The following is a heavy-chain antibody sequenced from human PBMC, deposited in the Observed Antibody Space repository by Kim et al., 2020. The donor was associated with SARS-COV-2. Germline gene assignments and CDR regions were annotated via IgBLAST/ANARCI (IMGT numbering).Heavy chain of an antibody. J-gene: IGHJ6*02. CDR1: GYSFTSYW. V-gene: IGHV5-10-1*01. D-gene: IGHD6-19*01. CDR2: IDPSDSYT. CDR3: ARGSIAVAGVYYYGMDV. Sequence: GESLKISCKGSGYSFTSYWISWVRQMPGKGLEWMGRIDPSDSYTNYSPSFQGHVTISADKSISTAYLQWSSLKASDTAMYYCARGSIAVAGVYYYGMDVWGQGTTVTVSS.